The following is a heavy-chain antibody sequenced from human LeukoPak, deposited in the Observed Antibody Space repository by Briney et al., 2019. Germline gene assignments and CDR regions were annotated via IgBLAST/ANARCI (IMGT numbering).Heavy chain of an antibody. Sequence: GGSLRLSCAASGFTFSSTGMNWVREAPGKGLEWVSYISSATSTIYYADSVKGRFTISRDNAKNSLYLQMNSLRAEDTAVYYCARDVTYYGGDWFDPWGQGTLVTVSS. CDR2: ISSATSTI. D-gene: IGHD4-23*01. V-gene: IGHV3-48*04. CDR3: ARDVTYYGGDWFDP. J-gene: IGHJ5*02. CDR1: GFTFSSTG.